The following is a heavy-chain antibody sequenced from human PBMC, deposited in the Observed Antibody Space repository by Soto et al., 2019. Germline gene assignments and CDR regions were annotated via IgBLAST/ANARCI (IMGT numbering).Heavy chain of an antibody. CDR2: ISGSGGST. D-gene: IGHD3-10*01. CDR1: GFTFSSYA. Sequence: GGSLRLSCAASGFTFSSYAMSWVRQAPGKGLEWVSAISGSGGSTYYADSVKGRFTISRDNSKNTLYLQMNSLRAEDTAVYYCAKSSASPVRPRGDDAFDIWGQGTMVTVSS. CDR3: AKSSASPVRPRGDDAFDI. J-gene: IGHJ3*02. V-gene: IGHV3-23*01.